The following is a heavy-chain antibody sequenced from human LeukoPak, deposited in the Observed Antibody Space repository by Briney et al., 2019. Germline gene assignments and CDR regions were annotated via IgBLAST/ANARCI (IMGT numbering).Heavy chain of an antibody. CDR1: GGSFSGYY. CDR2: INHSGST. J-gene: IGHJ4*02. V-gene: IGHV4-34*01. Sequence: SETLSLTCAVYGGSFSGYYWSWIRQPPGKGLEWIGEINHSGSTNYNPSLKSRVTISVDTSKNQFSLKLSSVTAADTAVYYCARGRYFDYWGQGTLVTVSS. CDR3: ARGRYFDY.